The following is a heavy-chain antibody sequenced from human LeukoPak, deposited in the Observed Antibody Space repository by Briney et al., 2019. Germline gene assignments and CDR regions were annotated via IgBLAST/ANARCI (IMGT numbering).Heavy chain of an antibody. CDR3: AREVEAHDY. J-gene: IGHJ4*02. V-gene: IGHV3-30-3*01. CDR1: GFTFSSYA. D-gene: IGHD2-15*01. CDR2: ISYDGSNK. Sequence: PGRSLRLSCAASGFTFSSYAMHWVRQAPGKGLEWVAVISYDGSNKYYADSVKGRFTISRDSSKNTLSLQMNSLRAEDTAVYYCAREVEAHDYWGQGTLLTVSS.